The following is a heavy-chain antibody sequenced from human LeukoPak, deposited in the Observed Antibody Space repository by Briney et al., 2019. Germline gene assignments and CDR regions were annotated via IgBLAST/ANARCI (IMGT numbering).Heavy chain of an antibody. CDR1: GYTFSSYG. CDR3: ARATSRYYYYYYMDV. CDR2: ISAYIGTT. J-gene: IGHJ6*03. D-gene: IGHD6-6*01. V-gene: IGHV1-18*01. Sequence: ASVKVSCKASGYTFSSYGISWVRQAPGQGLEWMGWISAYIGTTNYVQKFQGRVTMTTDTSTSTAYMELRSLRSDDTAVYYCARATSRYYYYYYMDVWGKGTTVTISS.